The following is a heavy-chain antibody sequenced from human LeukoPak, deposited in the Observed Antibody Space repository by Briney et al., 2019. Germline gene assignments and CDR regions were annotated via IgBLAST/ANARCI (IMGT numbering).Heavy chain of an antibody. CDR3: ASDSTNYYDSSGYLN. D-gene: IGHD3-22*01. CDR1: GGTFSSYA. CDR2: IIPILGIA. V-gene: IGHV1-69*04. J-gene: IGHJ4*02. Sequence: GASVKVSCKASGGTFSSYAISWVRQAPGQGLEWMGRIIPILGIANYAQKFQGRVTMTRNTSISTAYMELSSLRSEDTAVYYCASDSTNYYDSSGYLNWGQGTLVTVSS.